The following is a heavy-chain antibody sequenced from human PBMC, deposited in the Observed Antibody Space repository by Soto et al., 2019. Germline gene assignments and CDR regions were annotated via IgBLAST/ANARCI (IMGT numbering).Heavy chain of an antibody. CDR3: ARDYMAVVD. CDR1: GSSISSGSYY. Sequence: QVQLQESGPGLVKPSQTLSLTCTVSGSSISSGSYYWSWIRQHPGKGPEWIGYIYHSGSTYYNPSLKSRATISLDTSKNQFSLKLSSVTAADTAVYYCARDYMAVVDWGQGTLVTVSS. J-gene: IGHJ4*02. CDR2: IYHSGST. V-gene: IGHV4-31*03. D-gene: IGHD2-15*01.